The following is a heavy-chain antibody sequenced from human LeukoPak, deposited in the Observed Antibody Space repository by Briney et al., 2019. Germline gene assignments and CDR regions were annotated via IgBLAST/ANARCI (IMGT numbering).Heavy chain of an antibody. CDR1: GFAFSTYS. D-gene: IGHD4-23*01. CDR2: ISSSSSYI. Sequence: GGSLRLSCAASGFAFSTYSLSWVRQAPGKGLEWVSSISSSSSYIYYADSVKGRFTISRDNAKNSLYLQMNSLRAEDMAVYYRARHMDPDYGDNKFFDYWGLGTQVTVSS. J-gene: IGHJ4*02. CDR3: ARHMDPDYGDNKFFDY. V-gene: IGHV3-21*01.